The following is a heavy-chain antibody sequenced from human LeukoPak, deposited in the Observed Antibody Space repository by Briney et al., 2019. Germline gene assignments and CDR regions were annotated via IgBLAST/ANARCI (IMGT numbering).Heavy chain of an antibody. Sequence: SGPTLVNPTQTLTLTCTFSGFSLSTSGVGVGWIRQPPGKALEWLALIYWDDDKRYSPSLKSRLTITKDTSKNQVVLTMTNMDSVDTATYYCAHRTYYYDSSGYYYPSYFDYWGQGTLVTVSS. CDR3: AHRTYYYDSSGYYYPSYFDY. CDR1: GFSLSTSGVG. D-gene: IGHD3-22*01. V-gene: IGHV2-5*02. J-gene: IGHJ4*02. CDR2: IYWDDDK.